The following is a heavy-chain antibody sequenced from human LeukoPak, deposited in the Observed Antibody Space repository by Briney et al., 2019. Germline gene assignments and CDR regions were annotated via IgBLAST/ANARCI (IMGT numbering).Heavy chain of an antibody. V-gene: IGHV3-30*18. Sequence: GKSLRLSCAASGSTFSNYGMHWVRQAPGKGLEWVALISYDGVNKYYADSVKGRFTISRDNSKNTLYLRMNSLRVEDTALYYCAKLRELVTYYYYYGLDVWGQGTTVTVSS. D-gene: IGHD1-1*01. CDR1: GSTFSNYG. J-gene: IGHJ6*02. CDR2: ISYDGVNK. CDR3: AKLRELVTYYYYYGLDV.